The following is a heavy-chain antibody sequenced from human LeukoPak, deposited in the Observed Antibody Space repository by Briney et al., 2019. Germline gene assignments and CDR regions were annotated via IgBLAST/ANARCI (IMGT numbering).Heavy chain of an antibody. CDR2: INSNSGGT. V-gene: IGHV1-2*02. CDR1: GYTFTDYY. J-gene: IGHJ4*02. D-gene: IGHD2/OR15-2a*01. CDR3: VRQISSY. Sequence: ASVTVSCKASGYTFTDYYIHWVRQAPGQRLEWMGWINSNSGGTNYAQKFQGRVTMTRDTSISTAYIELSRLTSDDTAVHYCVRQISSYWGQGTLVTVSS.